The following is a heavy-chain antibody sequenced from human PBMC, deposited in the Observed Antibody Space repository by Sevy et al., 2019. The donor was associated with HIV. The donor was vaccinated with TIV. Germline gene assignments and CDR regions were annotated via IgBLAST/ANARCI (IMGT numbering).Heavy chain of an antibody. J-gene: IGHJ5*02. Sequence: GGSLRLSCAASGFTFSSYAMSWVRQAPGKGLEWVSVISGSGGSTYYADSVKGRFTISRDNSKNTLYLQMNSLRAEDTAVYYCAKVDSSGWYSKVAGDWFDPWGQGTLVTVSS. CDR1: GFTFSSYA. CDR3: AKVDSSGWYSKVAGDWFDP. CDR2: ISGSGGST. V-gene: IGHV3-23*01. D-gene: IGHD6-19*01.